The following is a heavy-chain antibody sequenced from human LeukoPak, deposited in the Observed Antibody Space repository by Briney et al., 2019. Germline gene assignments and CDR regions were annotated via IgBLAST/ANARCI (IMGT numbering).Heavy chain of an antibody. V-gene: IGHV3-23*01. J-gene: IGHJ6*03. CDR3: AKKGNNYYYSYMDV. D-gene: IGHD2/OR15-2a*01. Sequence: GGSLRLSCAASGFTFSSYAMSWVRQVPGKGLEWVSGISGSGASTYYEDSVKGRFTISRDNSKSTLYLQMNSLRAEDTAVYYCAKKGNNYYYSYMDVWGKGTTVTVSS. CDR2: ISGSGAST. CDR1: GFTFSSYA.